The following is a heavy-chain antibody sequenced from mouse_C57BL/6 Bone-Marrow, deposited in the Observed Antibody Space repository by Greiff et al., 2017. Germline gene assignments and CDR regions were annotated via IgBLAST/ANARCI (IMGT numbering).Heavy chain of an antibody. CDR1: GYTFTSYW. J-gene: IGHJ3*01. CDR3: ARLGLRRGLFAY. D-gene: IGHD2-4*01. CDR2: IYPGSGST. V-gene: IGHV1-55*01. Sequence: QVQLQQPGAELVKPGASVKMSCKASGYTFTSYWITWVKQRPGQGLEWIGDIYPGSGSTNYNEKFKSKATLTVDTSSSTAYMQLSMLTSEDSAVYSGARLGLRRGLFAYWGQGTLGTVSA.